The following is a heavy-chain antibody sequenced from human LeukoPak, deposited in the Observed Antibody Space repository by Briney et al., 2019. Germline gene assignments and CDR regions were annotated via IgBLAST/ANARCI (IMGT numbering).Heavy chain of an antibody. J-gene: IGHJ6*02. CDR2: IIPIFGTA. D-gene: IGHD2-15*01. V-gene: IGHV1-69*13. CDR1: GGTLSSYA. Sequence: SVKVSCKASGGTLSSYAISWVRQAPGQGLEWMGGIIPIFGTANYAQKFQGRVTITADESTSTAYMELSSLRSEDTAVYYCARAHCSGGSCYSRYGMDVWGQGTTVTVSS. CDR3: ARAHCSGGSCYSRYGMDV.